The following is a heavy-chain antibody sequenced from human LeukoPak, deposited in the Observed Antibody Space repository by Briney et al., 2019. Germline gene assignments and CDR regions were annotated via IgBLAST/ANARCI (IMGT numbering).Heavy chain of an antibody. D-gene: IGHD3-16*01. CDR2: IKHNGDEL. Sequence: GGSLRLSCAASGFTFSSFGMHWVRQAPGKGLEWVANIKHNGDELNYVGSVEGRFTISRDNAKNSLYLHMTSLRAEDTAVYYCARELRTFDSWGQGTLVTVSS. CDR3: ARELRTFDS. J-gene: IGHJ4*02. CDR1: GFTFSSFG. V-gene: IGHV3-7*01.